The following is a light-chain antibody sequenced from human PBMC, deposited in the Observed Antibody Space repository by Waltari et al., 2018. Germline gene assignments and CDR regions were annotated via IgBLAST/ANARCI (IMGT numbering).Light chain of an antibody. CDR2: GAS. J-gene: IGKJ3*01. CDR3: QQYGSSLPFT. CDR1: QSVSNNY. Sequence: NVLTQSPGTLSLSPGERATLSCRASQSVSNNYLAWFQQQPGQAPRLLIYGASSRATGIPDRFSGSGSGTDFTLTISRLEPEDSAVYYCQQYGSSLPFTFGPGTKVDIK. V-gene: IGKV3-20*01.